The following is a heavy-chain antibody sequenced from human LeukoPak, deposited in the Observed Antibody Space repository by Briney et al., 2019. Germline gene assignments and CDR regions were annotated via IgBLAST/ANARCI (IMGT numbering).Heavy chain of an antibody. CDR2: INHSGST. D-gene: IGHD2-15*01. CDR1: GFTFSSYA. Sequence: GSLRLSCAASGFTFSSYAMSRVRQAPGKGLEWIGEINHSGSTNYNPSLKSRVTISVDTSKNQFSLKLSSVTAADTAVYYCARGSYWHYYYMDVWGKGTTVTVSS. V-gene: IGHV4-34*01. CDR3: ARGSYWHYYYMDV. J-gene: IGHJ6*03.